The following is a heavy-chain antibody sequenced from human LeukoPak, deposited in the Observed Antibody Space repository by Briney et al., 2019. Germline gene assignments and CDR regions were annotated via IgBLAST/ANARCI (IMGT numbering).Heavy chain of an antibody. CDR3: ARTPHSSNSYFDY. D-gene: IGHD2/OR15-2a*01. CDR2: FYHSGNT. V-gene: IGHV4-38-2*02. Sequence: SGTLSLTCIVSGYSISSGYLWAWIRQPPGKGLEWIGAFYHSGNTYYNPSLKNRVTVSVDTSKNQFSLKLSSVTAADTAVYYCARTPHSSNSYFDYWGQGILVTVSS. CDR1: GYSISSGYL. J-gene: IGHJ4*02.